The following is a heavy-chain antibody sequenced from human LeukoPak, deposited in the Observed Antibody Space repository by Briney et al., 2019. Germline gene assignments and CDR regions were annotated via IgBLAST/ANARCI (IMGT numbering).Heavy chain of an antibody. CDR1: GYTFTGYY. CDR3: ARDGRYSGSPGY. D-gene: IGHD1-26*01. CDR2: INPSGGST. J-gene: IGHJ4*02. V-gene: IGHV1-46*01. Sequence: VASVKVSCKASGYTFTGYYMHWVRQAPGQGLEWMGWINPSGGSTSYAQKFQGRVTMTRDMSTSTVYMELSSLRSEDTAVYYCARDGRYSGSPGYWGQGTLVTVSS.